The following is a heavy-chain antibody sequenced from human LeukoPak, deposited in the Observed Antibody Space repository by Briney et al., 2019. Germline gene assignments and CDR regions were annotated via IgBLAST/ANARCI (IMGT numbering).Heavy chain of an antibody. CDR1: GFTVSGYY. CDR3: AKDPGGGYCSIPSCWDV. V-gene: IGHV3-66*02. Sequence: GGSLRLSCAASGFTVSGYYMNWVRQAPGKGLEWVSLIYTGGSTSYADSVKGRFTISRDNSRNTVYLQMNSLRVEDTAVYYCAKDPGGGYCSIPSCWDVWGQGTTVTVSS. J-gene: IGHJ6*02. CDR2: IYTGGST. D-gene: IGHD2-2*01.